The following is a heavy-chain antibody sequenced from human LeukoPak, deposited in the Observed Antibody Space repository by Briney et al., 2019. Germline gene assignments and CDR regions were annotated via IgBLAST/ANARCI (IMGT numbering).Heavy chain of an antibody. V-gene: IGHV3-11*04. J-gene: IGHJ4*02. CDR3: ARTYSNYVFGY. D-gene: IGHD4-11*01. Sequence: KPGGSLRLSCAASGFTFSDYYMSWIRQAPVKELEWVSYISSSGSTIYYADSVKGRFTISRDNAKNSLYPQMNSLRAEDTAVYYCARTYSNYVFGYWGQGTLVTVSS. CDR1: GFTFSDYY. CDR2: ISSSGSTI.